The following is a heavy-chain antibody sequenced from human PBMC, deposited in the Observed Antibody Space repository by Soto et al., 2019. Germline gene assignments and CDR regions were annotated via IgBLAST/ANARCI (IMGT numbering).Heavy chain of an antibody. V-gene: IGHV4-59*01. Sequence: QVQLQESGPGLVKPSETLSLTCTVSGGSISSYYWSWIRQPPGKGLEWIGYIYYSGSTNYNPSLKIRVTISVDTSKNQFSLKLSSVTAADTAVYYCARNAGFWSGRYYYYGMDVWGQGTTLTVSS. CDR3: ARNAGFWSGRYYYYGMDV. D-gene: IGHD3-3*01. CDR1: GGSISSYY. J-gene: IGHJ6*02. CDR2: IYYSGST.